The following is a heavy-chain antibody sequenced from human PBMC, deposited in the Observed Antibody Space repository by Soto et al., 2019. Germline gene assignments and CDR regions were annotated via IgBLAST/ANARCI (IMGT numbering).Heavy chain of an antibody. D-gene: IGHD3-22*01. CDR1: GVTLSSYA. V-gene: IGHV3-30-3*01. Sequence: GGSLGLSCAASGVTLSSYAMDGVRKDQGKGLEWVAVISYDGSNKYYADSVKGRFTISRDNSKNTLYLQMNSLRAEDTAVYYCARDKTPMIVVVITPLDYWGQGTLVTVSS. CDR3: ARDKTPMIVVVITPLDY. J-gene: IGHJ4*02. CDR2: ISYDGSNK.